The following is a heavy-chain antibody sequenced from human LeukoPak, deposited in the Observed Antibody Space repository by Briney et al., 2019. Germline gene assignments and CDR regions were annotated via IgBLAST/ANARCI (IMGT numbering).Heavy chain of an antibody. D-gene: IGHD3-10*01. CDR3: ARDRTTMVRGVTPWFDP. Sequence: ASVKVSCKASGYTFTDYYIHWVRQAPGHGLELMGWVNPHSGGTNYAQKFQGRVTMTRDTSISTAYMELSRLRSDGTAVYYCARDRTTMVRGVTPWFDPWGQGTLVTVSS. J-gene: IGHJ5*02. CDR2: VNPHSGGT. CDR1: GYTFTDYY. V-gene: IGHV1-2*02.